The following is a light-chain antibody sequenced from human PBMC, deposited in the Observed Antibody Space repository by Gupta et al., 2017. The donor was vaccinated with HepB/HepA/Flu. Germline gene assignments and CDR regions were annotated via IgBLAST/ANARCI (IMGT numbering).Light chain of an antibody. CDR1: QTVSSNY. CDR2: GAS. CDR3: QHDWSSIT. V-gene: IGKV3-20*01. Sequence: VLTQSPGTLSLSPGKRATLSCRASQTVSSNYVAWYQQKPGQAPRLLISGASSRATGIPDRFSGSGYGTDFTLTSNRREAEEFAVYYWQHDWSSITFGRGTKLEMK. J-gene: IGKJ4*01.